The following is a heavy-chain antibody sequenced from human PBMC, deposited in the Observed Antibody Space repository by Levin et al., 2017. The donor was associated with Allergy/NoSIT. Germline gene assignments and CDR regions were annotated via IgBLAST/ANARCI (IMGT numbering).Heavy chain of an antibody. J-gene: IGHJ3*02. D-gene: IGHD5-24*01. V-gene: IGHV3-49*03. CDR3: TRLDGYNPRGDAFDI. CDR2: IRSKAYGGTT. CDR1: GFTFGDYA. Sequence: GGSLRLSCTASGFTFGDYAMSWFRQAPGKGLEWVGFIRSKAYGGTTEYAASVKGRFTISRDDSKSIAYLQMNSLKTEDTAVYYCTRLDGYNPRGDAFDIWGQGTMVTVSS.